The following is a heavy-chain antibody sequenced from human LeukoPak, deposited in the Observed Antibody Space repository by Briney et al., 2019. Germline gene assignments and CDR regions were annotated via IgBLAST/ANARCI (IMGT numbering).Heavy chain of an antibody. D-gene: IGHD3-3*01. V-gene: IGHV3-23*01. CDR2: ISGSAGSI. J-gene: IGHJ4*02. CDR3: AKDLYDFWSGSSFY. Sequence: GGSLRLSCVGSGFAFSTYSMNWVRQAPGKGLEWVSTISGSAGSIYYADSVKGRFTISRDNSKNTLYLQMNSLRAEDTAVYYCAKDLYDFWSGSSFYWGQGTLVTVSS. CDR1: GFAFSTYS.